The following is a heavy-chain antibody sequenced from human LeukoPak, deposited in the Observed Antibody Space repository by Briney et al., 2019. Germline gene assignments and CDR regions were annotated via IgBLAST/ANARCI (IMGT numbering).Heavy chain of an antibody. V-gene: IGHV3-74*01. CDR3: ARSITLYDY. D-gene: IGHD6-13*01. CDR1: GFTFSNYW. Sequence: GGSLRLSCAASGFTFSNYWMHWVRQAPGKGLVWVSRINSDGSTTSYADSVKGRFTISRDNAKNTLYLQMNSLRTEDTAVYYCARSITLYDYWGQGTLVTVSS. CDR2: INSDGSTT. J-gene: IGHJ4*02.